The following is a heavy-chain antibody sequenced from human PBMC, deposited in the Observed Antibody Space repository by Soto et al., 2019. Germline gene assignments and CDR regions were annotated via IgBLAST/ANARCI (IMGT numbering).Heavy chain of an antibody. J-gene: IGHJ4*02. V-gene: IGHV1-69*02. D-gene: IGHD3-10*01. Sequence: QVQLVQSGAEVKKPGSSVKVSCTASGGTFNFYSISWVRQAPGQVLEWVGRVIPMVGMSEYAQKFQGRVTITADKSTSTAYMTLRSLSSEDTAVYYCATNYGSGSAHFDYWGQGTLVTVSS. CDR2: VIPMVGMS. CDR1: GGTFNFYS. CDR3: ATNYGSGSAHFDY.